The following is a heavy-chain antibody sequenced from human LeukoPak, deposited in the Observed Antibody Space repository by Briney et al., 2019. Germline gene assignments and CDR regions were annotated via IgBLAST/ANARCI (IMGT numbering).Heavy chain of an antibody. CDR1: GFPFSSFA. J-gene: IGHJ2*01. D-gene: IGHD2-15*01. CDR2: LSGPATRA. Sequence: GGFLRLSCVASGFPFSSFAMVWVRQAPGKGLEWVSALSGPATRAIYADSVRGRLTISRDNFKNTLYLQMNSLRAEDSAVYYCAKCRGGGGEYWHFDLWGRGILVSVSS. CDR3: AKCRGGGGEYWHFDL. V-gene: IGHV3-23*01.